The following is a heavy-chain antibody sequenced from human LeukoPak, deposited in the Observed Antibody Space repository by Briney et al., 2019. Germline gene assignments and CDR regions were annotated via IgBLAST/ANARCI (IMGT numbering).Heavy chain of an antibody. CDR3: ARDGGSGGLASAVDY. CDR2: ISYDGSNK. V-gene: IGHV3-30-3*01. CDR1: GFTFSSYA. Sequence: GGSLRLSCAASGFTFSSYAMHWVRQAPGKGLEWVAVISYDGSNKYYADSAKGRFTISRDNSKNTLYLQMNSLRAEDTAVYYCARDGGSGGLASAVDYWGQGTLVTVSS. J-gene: IGHJ4*02. D-gene: IGHD3-16*01.